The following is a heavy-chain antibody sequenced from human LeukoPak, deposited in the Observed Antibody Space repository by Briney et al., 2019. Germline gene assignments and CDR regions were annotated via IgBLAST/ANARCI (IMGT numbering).Heavy chain of an antibody. CDR3: ARSEYYGSGSYYTYPDY. CDR2: IKQDGSEK. Sequence: PGGSLRLSCAASGFTFSSYWMSWVRQAPGKGLEWVASIKQDGSEKYYVDSVKGRFTISRDNAKNSLYLQMNSLRAEDTAVYYCARSEYYGSGSYYTYPDYWGQGTLVTVSS. CDR1: GFTFSSYW. J-gene: IGHJ4*02. V-gene: IGHV3-7*01. D-gene: IGHD3-10*01.